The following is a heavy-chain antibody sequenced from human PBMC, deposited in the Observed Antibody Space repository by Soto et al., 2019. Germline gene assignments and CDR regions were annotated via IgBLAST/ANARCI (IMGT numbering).Heavy chain of an antibody. CDR1: GFTFSDHY. Sequence: EVQLVESGGGLVQPGGSLRLSCAASGFTFSDHYMDWVRQAPGKGLEWVGRTRNKANSYTTEYAASVKGRFTISRDDSKNSLYLQMNSLRTEDTAVYYCALGSGRYRYLDSWGQGTLVTVSS. D-gene: IGHD1-26*01. V-gene: IGHV3-72*01. J-gene: IGHJ4*02. CDR3: ALGSGRYRYLDS. CDR2: TRNKANSYTT.